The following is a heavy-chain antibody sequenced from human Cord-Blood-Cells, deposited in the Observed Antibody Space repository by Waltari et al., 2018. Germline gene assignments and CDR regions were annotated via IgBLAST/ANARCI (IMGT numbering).Heavy chain of an antibody. CDR2: INPTSGGN. CDR3: ATADYYDSSGYYY. V-gene: IGHV1-2*02. Sequence: QVQLVQSGAEVKKPGASVKISCKASGYTFTGYYMHWVRQAPGQGLEWMGWINPTSGGNNYAQKFQGRVTMTRDTSISTAYMELSRLRSDDTAVYYCATADYYDSSGYYYWGQGTLVTVSS. CDR1: GYTFTGYY. J-gene: IGHJ4*02. D-gene: IGHD3-22*01.